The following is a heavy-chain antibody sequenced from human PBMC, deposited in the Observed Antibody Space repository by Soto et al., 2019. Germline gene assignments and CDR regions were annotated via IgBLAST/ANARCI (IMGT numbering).Heavy chain of an antibody. J-gene: IGHJ5*02. Sequence: QVQLVQSGAEVKKPGDSVKVSCKASGYTFTGYYMHWVRQAPGQGLEWMGWINPNSGGTKYAQKFQGRVTITADKSTSTAYMELSSLRSEDTAVYYCAREGGADIAVAGINWFDPWGQGTLVTVSS. V-gene: IGHV1-2*02. CDR3: AREGGADIAVAGINWFDP. CDR2: INPNSGGT. D-gene: IGHD6-19*01. CDR1: GYTFTGYY.